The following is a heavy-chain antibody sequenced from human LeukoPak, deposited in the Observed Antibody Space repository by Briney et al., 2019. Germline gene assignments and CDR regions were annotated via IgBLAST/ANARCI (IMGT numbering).Heavy chain of an antibody. J-gene: IGHJ6*03. D-gene: IGHD2-2*01. CDR3: ARVVEYQLLRNYFYYMDV. CDR2: ISPSGGST. V-gene: IGHV1-46*01. CDR1: GYTFTGYY. Sequence: ASVKVSCKASGYTFTGYYMHWVRQAPGQGPEWMGVISPSGGSTTYAQKFQGRVTLTRDMSTSTDYLELSSLRSEDTAVYYCARVVEYQLLRNYFYYMDVWGKGTTVTVSS.